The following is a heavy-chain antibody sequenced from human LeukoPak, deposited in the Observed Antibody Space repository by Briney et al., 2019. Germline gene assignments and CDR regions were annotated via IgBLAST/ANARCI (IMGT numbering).Heavy chain of an antibody. D-gene: IGHD3-22*01. V-gene: IGHV3-49*04. J-gene: IGHJ4*02. CDR2: IRSKTYGGAT. CDR1: GFTFSSYA. Sequence: GGSLRLSCAASGFTFSSYAMSWVRQAPGKGLQWVGFIRSKTYGGATDYAASVKGRFTISRDDSKSIAYLQMNSLKTEDTGVYYCTRDNYDGNAYFSDYWGQGTLVTVSS. CDR3: TRDNYDGNAYFSDY.